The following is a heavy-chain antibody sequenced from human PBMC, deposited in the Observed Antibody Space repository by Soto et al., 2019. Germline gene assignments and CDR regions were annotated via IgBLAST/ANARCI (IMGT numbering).Heavy chain of an antibody. CDR3: ARSLYYDFWSGYYHHDAFDI. V-gene: IGHV4-39*01. CDR1: GGSISSSSYY. CDR2: IYYSGST. D-gene: IGHD3-3*01. Sequence: SETLSLTCTVSGGSISSSSYYWGWIRQPPGKGLEWIGSIYYSGSTYYNPSLKGRVTISVDTSKNQYSLKLSSVTAAETDVYNCARSLYYDFWSGYYHHDAFDIWGQGTMVTVSS. J-gene: IGHJ3*02.